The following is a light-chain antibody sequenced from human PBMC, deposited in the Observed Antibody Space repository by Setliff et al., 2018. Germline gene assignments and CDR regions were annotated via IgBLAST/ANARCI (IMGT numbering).Light chain of an antibody. CDR2: EVS. Sequence: LTQPASVSGSPGQSITISCTGTSSDVGGYNYVSWYQQHPGKAPKLMIYEVSDRPSGVSNRFSGSKSGNTASLTISGLQAEDEADYYCTSYTSSFTYVFGTGTKVTVL. J-gene: IGLJ1*01. V-gene: IGLV2-14*01. CDR1: SSDVGGYNY. CDR3: TSYTSSFTYV.